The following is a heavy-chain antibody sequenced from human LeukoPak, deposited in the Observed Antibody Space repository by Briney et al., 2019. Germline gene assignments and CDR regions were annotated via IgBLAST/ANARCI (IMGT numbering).Heavy chain of an antibody. J-gene: IGHJ4*02. D-gene: IGHD6-6*01. CDR3: ARAYSSSFNFDH. Sequence: GGSLRLSCAASGFTVSSNYMSWVRQAPGKGLEWASVIYSGGSTYYADSVKGRFTISRDNSKNTLYLQMNSLRAEDTAVYYCARAYSSSFNFDHWGQGTLVTVSS. CDR1: GFTVSSNY. CDR2: IYSGGST. V-gene: IGHV3-66*01.